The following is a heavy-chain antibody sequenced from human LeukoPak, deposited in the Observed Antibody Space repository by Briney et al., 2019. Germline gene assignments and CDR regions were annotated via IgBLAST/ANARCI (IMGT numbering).Heavy chain of an antibody. CDR2: IKEDGSET. J-gene: IGHJ4*02. CDR1: GFTFRNYW. Sequence: GGSLRLSCAASGFTFRNYWMNWVRQAPGKGLECLANIKEDGSETYYADSVVGRFTISRDNAKNSLYLQMNSLRAEDTAVYYCARETPRRGETRDGYRWGQGTLVTVSS. CDR3: ARETPRRGETRDGYR. V-gene: IGHV3-7*01. D-gene: IGHD5-24*01.